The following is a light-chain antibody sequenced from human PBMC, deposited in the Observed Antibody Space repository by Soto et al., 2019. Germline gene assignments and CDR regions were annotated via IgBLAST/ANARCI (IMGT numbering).Light chain of an antibody. V-gene: IGKV3-15*01. CDR2: GAS. CDR1: QSVSNN. CDR3: QQYDKWPPGT. J-gene: IGKJ2*01. Sequence: EIEVTQPPATLSVSPGERATLSCRTSQSVSNNLAWYQQRPGQAPRLLIYGASTRAPGIPARFSGSGSGTDFTLTISSLQSDDFAVYSCQQYDKWPPGTFGQGTKLEIK.